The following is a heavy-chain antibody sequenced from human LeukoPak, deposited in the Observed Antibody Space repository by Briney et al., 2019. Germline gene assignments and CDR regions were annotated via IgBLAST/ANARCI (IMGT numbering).Heavy chain of an antibody. J-gene: IGHJ2*01. Sequence: SETLSLTCAVSGGSISSRNWWSWVRQPPGKGLEWIGEISHTGGTSYTPSLKSRVAISVDTSKNQFSLKLSSVTAADTAVYYCARVYYSSSYDYWYFDLWGRGTLVTVSS. CDR2: ISHTGGT. CDR1: GGSISSRNW. V-gene: IGHV4-4*02. D-gene: IGHD6-13*01. CDR3: ARVYYSSSYDYWYFDL.